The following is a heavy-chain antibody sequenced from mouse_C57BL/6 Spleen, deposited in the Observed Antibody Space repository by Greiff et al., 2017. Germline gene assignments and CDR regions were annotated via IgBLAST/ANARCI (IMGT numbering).Heavy chain of an antibody. CDR1: GYTFTSYW. Sequence: QVQLKQPGAELVKPGASVKLSCKASGYTFTSYWMQWVKQRPGQGLEWIGEIDPSDSYTNYNQKFKGKATLTVDTSSSTAYMQLSSLTSEDSAVYYCARGIRITTGGGYFDYWGQGTTLTVSS. V-gene: IGHV1-50*01. CDR3: ARGIRITTGGGYFDY. CDR2: IDPSDSYT. D-gene: IGHD1-1*01. J-gene: IGHJ2*01.